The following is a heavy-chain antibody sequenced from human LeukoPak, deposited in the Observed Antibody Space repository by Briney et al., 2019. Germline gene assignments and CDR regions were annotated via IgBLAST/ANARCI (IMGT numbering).Heavy chain of an antibody. J-gene: IGHJ4*02. CDR1: GGSFSGYY. D-gene: IGHD6-19*01. CDR3: ARHGGVDGAVAGAYFDY. CDR2: INHSGST. V-gene: IGHV4-34*01. Sequence: SETLSLTCAVYGGSFSGYYWSWIRQPPGKGLEWIGEINHSGSTNYNPSLKSRVTISVDTSKNQFSLKLSSVTAADTAVYYCARHGGVDGAVAGAYFDYWGQGTLVTVSS.